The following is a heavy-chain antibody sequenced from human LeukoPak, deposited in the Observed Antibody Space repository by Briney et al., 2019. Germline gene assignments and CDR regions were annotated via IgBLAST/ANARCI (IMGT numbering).Heavy chain of an antibody. CDR2: ISSSGSTI. V-gene: IGHV3-11*01. J-gene: IGHJ4*02. CDR3: AKIAAAGAFDY. D-gene: IGHD6-13*01. CDR1: GFTFSDYY. Sequence: PGGSLRLSCAASGFTFSDYYMSWIRQAPGKGLEWVSYISSSGSTIYYADSVKGRFAISRDNAKNPLYLQMNSLRAEDTAVYYCAKIAAAGAFDYWGQGTLVTVSS.